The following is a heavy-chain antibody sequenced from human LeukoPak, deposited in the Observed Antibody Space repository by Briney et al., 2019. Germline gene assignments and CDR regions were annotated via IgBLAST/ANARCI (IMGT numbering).Heavy chain of an antibody. D-gene: IGHD2-8*02. CDR3: ARGDIVLVPDPKSYYMDV. CDR2: ISGSGSAT. Sequence: GGSLRLSRAASGFTFGSYAMTWVRQAPGKGLEWVSAISGSGSATYYADSVKGRFTISRDRAKNSLDLQMNSLSGDDTGVYYCARGDIVLVPDPKSYYMDVWGKGTTVTLSS. J-gene: IGHJ6*03. V-gene: IGHV3-23*01. CDR1: GFTFGSYA.